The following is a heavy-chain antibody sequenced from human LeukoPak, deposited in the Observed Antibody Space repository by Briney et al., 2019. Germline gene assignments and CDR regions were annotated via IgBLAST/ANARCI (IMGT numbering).Heavy chain of an antibody. Sequence: GGSLRLSCAASGFTFSSYPMSWVRQAPGKGLEWVSAISESGGGTYFADSVKGRFTISRDNSKNTLSLQMNSLSAEDTAGYYCAKDPSHCSSASCYTDEYCGQRTLVTVSS. V-gene: IGHV3-23*01. D-gene: IGHD2-2*02. CDR1: GFTFSSYP. J-gene: IGHJ4*02. CDR3: AKDPSHCSSASCYTDEY. CDR2: ISESGGGT.